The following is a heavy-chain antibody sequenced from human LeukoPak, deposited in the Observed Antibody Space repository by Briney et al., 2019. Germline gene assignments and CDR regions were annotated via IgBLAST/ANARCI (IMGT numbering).Heavy chain of an antibody. CDR3: AKVSGDSSGYYYFDY. J-gene: IGHJ4*02. Sequence: GRSLRLSCAASGFTFSSYGMHWVRQAPGKGLEWVAVISYDGSNKYYADSVKGRFTISRDNSKNTLYLQMNSLRAEDTAVYYCAKVSGDSSGYYYFDYWGLGTLVTVSS. D-gene: IGHD3-22*01. CDR2: ISYDGSNK. V-gene: IGHV3-30*18. CDR1: GFTFSSYG.